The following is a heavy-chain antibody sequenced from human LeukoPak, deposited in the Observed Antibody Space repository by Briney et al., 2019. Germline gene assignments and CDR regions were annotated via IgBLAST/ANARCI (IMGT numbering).Heavy chain of an antibody. Sequence: SLRLSCAASGFTFDDYATHWVRPAPGKGLEWVSGITWNRGSIGYTDPVKGRFTISRDNAKNSLYLQMNSLRAEDTALYYCAKDSLTHGEYGVIYFWAQGTLVTVS. CDR3: AKDSLTHGEYGVIYF. CDR1: GFTFDDYA. V-gene: IGHV3-9*01. CDR2: ITWNRGSI. J-gene: IGHJ4*02. D-gene: IGHD4-17*01.